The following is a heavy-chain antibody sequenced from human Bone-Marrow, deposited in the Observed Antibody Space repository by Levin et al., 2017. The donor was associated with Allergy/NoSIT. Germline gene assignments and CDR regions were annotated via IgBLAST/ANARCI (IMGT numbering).Heavy chain of an antibody. Sequence: PGGSLILSCAASGFSFSSYAMDWVRQAPGKGLEWVTIISYDGSKKYSADSVKGRFTISRDNSKNTLYLQMNSLRAEDTAVYYCARDRGPYGSGSRFDYWGQGTLVTVSS. CDR2: ISYDGSKK. V-gene: IGHV3-30-3*01. CDR3: ARDRGPYGSGSRFDY. D-gene: IGHD3-10*01. CDR1: GFSFSSYA. J-gene: IGHJ4*02.